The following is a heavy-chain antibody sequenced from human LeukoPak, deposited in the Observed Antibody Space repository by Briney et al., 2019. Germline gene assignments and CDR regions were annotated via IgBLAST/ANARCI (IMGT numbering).Heavy chain of an antibody. CDR1: GFTFSSYS. Sequence: PVGSLRLSCAASGFTFSSYSMNWVRQAPGKGLEWVSYISSSSSTIYYADSVKGRFTISRDNAKNSLYLQMNSLRAEDTAVYYCARDPAPGSPRYFDYWGQGTLVTVSS. J-gene: IGHJ4*02. CDR2: ISSSSSTI. CDR3: ARDPAPGSPRYFDY. D-gene: IGHD6-13*01. V-gene: IGHV3-48*01.